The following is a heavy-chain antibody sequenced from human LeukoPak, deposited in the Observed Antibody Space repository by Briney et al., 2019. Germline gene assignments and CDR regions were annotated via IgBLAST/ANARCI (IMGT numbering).Heavy chain of an antibody. J-gene: IGHJ4*02. CDR2: IYWDDDK. V-gene: IGHV2-5*02. CDR3: AHLVLSTYSSASTYYFDY. CDR1: GFSLSTSGVG. Sequence: SGPTLVNPTQTLTLTCTFSGFSLSTSGVGVGWIRQPPGKALEWLALIYWDDDKRYSPSLKSRLTITKDTYKDQVVLTMTNMDPVDTATYYCAHLVLSTYSSASTYYFDYWGQGTLVTVSS. D-gene: IGHD6-19*01.